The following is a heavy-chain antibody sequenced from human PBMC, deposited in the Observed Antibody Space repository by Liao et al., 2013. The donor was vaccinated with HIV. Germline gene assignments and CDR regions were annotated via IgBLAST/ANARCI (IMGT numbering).Heavy chain of an antibody. CDR3: ARTDQYYDFWNGYENWFDP. D-gene: IGHD3-3*01. Sequence: QVQLQESGSGLVKPSETLSLTCTVSGGSISSHYWSWIRQPAGKGLEWIGRIYSSGSANYNPSLKSRVTMSVDTSKNQFSLKLSSVTAADTAVYYCARTDQYYDFWNGYENWFDPWGQGTLVTVSS. J-gene: IGHJ5*02. CDR2: IYSSGSA. CDR1: GGSISSHY. V-gene: IGHV4-4*07.